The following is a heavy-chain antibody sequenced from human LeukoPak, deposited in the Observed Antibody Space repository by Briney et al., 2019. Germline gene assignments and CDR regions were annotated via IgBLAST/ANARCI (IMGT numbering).Heavy chain of an antibody. CDR3: AHYGDYRFMYYFDY. J-gene: IGHJ4*02. V-gene: IGHV2-5*01. CDR1: GFSLTISGVG. CDR2: IYWNNDN. D-gene: IGHD4-17*01. Sequence: SGPTLVNPTQTLTLTCSFSGFSLTISGVGVGWIRQSPGKALEWLALIYWNNDNRYSPSLKTRLTITKDTSKNQVVLTMTEMDPVDTATYYCAHYGDYRFMYYFDYWGQGTLVTVSS.